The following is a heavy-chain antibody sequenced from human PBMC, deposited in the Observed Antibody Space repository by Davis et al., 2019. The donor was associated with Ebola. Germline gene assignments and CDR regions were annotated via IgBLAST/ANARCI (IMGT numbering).Heavy chain of an antibody. V-gene: IGHV1-3*04. CDR3: ARLTSTWSGLYGMDV. CDR1: GYTFTSYV. D-gene: IGHD6-13*01. Sequence: ASVKVSCKASGYTFTSYVIHWVRQAPGQRLEWMGWINTYNGNTIYSQKLQGRVTITSDTSASTAYMELSSLTSEDTAVYYCARLTSTWSGLYGMDVWGQGTMVTVSS. CDR2: INTYNGNT. J-gene: IGHJ6*02.